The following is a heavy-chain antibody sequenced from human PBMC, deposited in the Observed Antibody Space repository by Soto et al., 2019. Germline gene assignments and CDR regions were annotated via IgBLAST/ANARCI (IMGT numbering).Heavy chain of an antibody. J-gene: IGHJ3*01. CDR3: ARGGDSSGYYSAFDV. V-gene: IGHV5-51*01. CDR2: IYPGDSDT. CDR1: GYSFPNYW. D-gene: IGHD3-22*01. Sequence: PGESLKISCKGSGYSFPNYWIGWVRQMPGKGLEWMGIIYPGDSDTRYSPSFQGQVTISADKSINTANLQWSSLKASDTAMYYCARGGDSSGYYSAFDVWGQGTVVTVSS.